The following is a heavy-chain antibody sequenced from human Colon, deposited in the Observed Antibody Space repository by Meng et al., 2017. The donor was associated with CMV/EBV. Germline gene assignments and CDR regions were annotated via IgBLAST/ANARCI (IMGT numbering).Heavy chain of an antibody. V-gene: IGHV1-18*01. D-gene: IGHD2-2*01. Sequence: ASVKVSCKASGYTFPAYGINWVRQAPGQGLEWMGWISAKNGNTDYAQNFQGRVTMTTDTSTSTVYMELRSLRSDDTAVYYCARGVSTIVLVPEYGLDVWGQGIPVTVSS. CDR2: ISAKNGNT. CDR3: ARGVSTIVLVPEYGLDV. CDR1: GYTFPAYG. J-gene: IGHJ6*02.